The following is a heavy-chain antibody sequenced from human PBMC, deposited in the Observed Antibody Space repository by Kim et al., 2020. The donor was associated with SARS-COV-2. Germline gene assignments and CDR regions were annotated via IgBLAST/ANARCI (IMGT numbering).Heavy chain of an antibody. V-gene: IGHV3-20*03. J-gene: IGHJ5*02. Sequence: ADSVKGRFTISRDNAKNSLYLQMNSLRAEDTALYYCARDYGDQTGWWFDPWGQGTLVTVSS. CDR3: ARDYGDQTGWWFDP. D-gene: IGHD4-17*01.